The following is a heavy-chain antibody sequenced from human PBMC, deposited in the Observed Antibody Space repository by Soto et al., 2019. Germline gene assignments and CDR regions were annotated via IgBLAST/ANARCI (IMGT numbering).Heavy chain of an antibody. CDR3: ARGQVYNWNYAFDY. CDR2: INHSGST. J-gene: IGHJ4*02. D-gene: IGHD1-7*01. Sequence: QVQLQQWGAGLLKPSETLSLTCAVYGGSFSDYYWSWIRQPPGKGLEWIGEINHSGSTNYNPSLKSRVTISVDTSKNQFSLKLSSVTAADTAVYYCARGQVYNWNYAFDYWGQGTLVTVSS. V-gene: IGHV4-34*01. CDR1: GGSFSDYY.